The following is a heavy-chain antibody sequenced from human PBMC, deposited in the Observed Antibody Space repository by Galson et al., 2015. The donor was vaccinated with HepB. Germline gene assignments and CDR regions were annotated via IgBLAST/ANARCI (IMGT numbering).Heavy chain of an antibody. V-gene: IGHV4-34*01. Sequence: SETLSLTCAVYGGSFNGYYWSWIRQPPGKGLEWIGEMNHSGSTNYNPSLRSRVTISVDTSKNHFSLKLNSVTAADTAVYYCARGSGYSSGYGHSYYGMDVWGQGTTVTVS. CDR3: ARGSGYSSGYGHSYYGMDV. J-gene: IGHJ6*02. CDR1: GGSFNGYY. CDR2: MNHSGST. D-gene: IGHD5-18*01.